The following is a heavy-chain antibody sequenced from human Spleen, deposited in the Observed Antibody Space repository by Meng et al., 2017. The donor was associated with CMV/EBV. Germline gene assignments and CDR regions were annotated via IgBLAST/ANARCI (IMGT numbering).Heavy chain of an antibody. Sequence: GESLKISCAASGFTFSSYGMHWVRQAPGKGLEWVAFIRYDGSNKYYADSVKGRFTISRDNSKNTLYLQMNSLRAEDTAVYYCAKAGNYYGSGSYNDYWGQGTLVTVSS. D-gene: IGHD3-10*01. V-gene: IGHV3-30*02. J-gene: IGHJ4*02. CDR3: AKAGNYYGSGSYNDY. CDR1: GFTFSSYG. CDR2: IRYDGSNK.